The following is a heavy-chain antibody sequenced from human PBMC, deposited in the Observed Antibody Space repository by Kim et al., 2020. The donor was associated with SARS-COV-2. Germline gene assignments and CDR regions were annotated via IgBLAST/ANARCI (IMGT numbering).Heavy chain of an antibody. V-gene: IGHV3-9*01. J-gene: IGHJ4*01. CDR1: GFIFDGYS. CDR2: ISRDSNTV. D-gene: IGHD7-27*01. CDR3: VNDANGGFVY. Sequence: GGSLRLSCAGSGFIFDGYSMHWVRQAPGRGLEWVSAISRDSNTVGYVDSVKGRFTISRDNAKRFLFLQMNSLRPEDTALYYCVNDANGGFVYWG.